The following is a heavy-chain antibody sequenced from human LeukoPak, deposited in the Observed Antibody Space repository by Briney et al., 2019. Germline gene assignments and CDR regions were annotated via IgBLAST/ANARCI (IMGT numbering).Heavy chain of an antibody. V-gene: IGHV3-21*01. CDR1: GFTFDDYA. D-gene: IGHD2-2*01. CDR3: ARGLYCSSTSCLDAFDI. Sequence: GRSLRLSCAASGFTFDDYAMHWVRQAPGKGLEWVSSISSSSSYIYYADSVKGRFTISRDNAKNSLYLQMNSLRAEDTAVYYCARGLYCSSTSCLDAFDIWGQGTMVTVSS. J-gene: IGHJ3*02. CDR2: ISSSSSYI.